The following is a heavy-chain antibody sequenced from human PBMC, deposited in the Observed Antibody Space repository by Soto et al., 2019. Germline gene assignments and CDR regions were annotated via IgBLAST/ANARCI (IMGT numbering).Heavy chain of an antibody. CDR2: SGNT. CDR3: ARHHHEDSGNNHPHYWYFDL. CDR1: GGSMSNSF. D-gene: IGHD5-12*01. Sequence: QVQLQESGPGLVKPSETLSLTCTVSGGSMSNSFWSWIRQPPGKGLEWIGYSGNTNYNPSLQSRVTISVDSSKNPFSLKLSSVTVADTAMYFCARHHHEDSGNNHPHYWYFDLWGRGTLVTVSS. J-gene: IGHJ2*01. V-gene: IGHV4-59*08.